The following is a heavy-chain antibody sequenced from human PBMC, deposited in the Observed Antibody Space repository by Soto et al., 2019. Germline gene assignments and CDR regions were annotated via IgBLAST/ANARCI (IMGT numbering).Heavy chain of an antibody. Sequence: SETLSLTCAVSGDPISSSKWWTWVRQTPGKSLEWIGKIDQNGITNYNPSLESRVTILKDNSKNQLSLKLTSVTAVDSAVYYCARLNRDYYYYGMDVCRQWATVP. CDR1: GDPISSSKW. CDR2: IDQNGIT. V-gene: IGHV4-4*02. J-gene: IGHJ6*02. CDR3: ARLNRDYYYYGMDV.